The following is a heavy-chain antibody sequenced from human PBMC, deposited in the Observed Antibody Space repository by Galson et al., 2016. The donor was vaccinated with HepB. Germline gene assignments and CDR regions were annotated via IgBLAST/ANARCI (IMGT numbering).Heavy chain of an antibody. CDR2: ISYDGSNK. CDR3: AKDRGNSGYDYEDY. V-gene: IGHV3-30*18. J-gene: IGHJ4*02. D-gene: IGHD5-12*01. CDR1: GFSFRSYG. Sequence: SLRLSCAASGFSFRSYGIHWVRQAPGKGLEWVAVISYDGSNKYYADSVKGRFTISRDNSKNTLYLQMDSLRGEDTAVYYCAKDRGNSGYDYEDYWGQGTLVTVSS.